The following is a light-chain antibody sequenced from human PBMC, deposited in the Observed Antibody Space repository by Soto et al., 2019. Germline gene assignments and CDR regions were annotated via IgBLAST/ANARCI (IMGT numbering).Light chain of an antibody. J-gene: IGKJ4*02. CDR1: QDINND. CDR2: SVS. CDR3: LQYNQFRLT. Sequence: DIQMTQSPPSLSASVGDRVTITCQASQDINNDLNWYQQKPGKAPKLLIYSVSNLETGVPSRFSGSRSGTDFAFSISSLQPEDIATYYCLQYNQFRLTFGGGTRVEIK. V-gene: IGKV1-33*01.